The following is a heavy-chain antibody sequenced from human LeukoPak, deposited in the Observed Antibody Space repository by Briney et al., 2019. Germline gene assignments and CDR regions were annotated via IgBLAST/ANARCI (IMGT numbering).Heavy chain of an antibody. Sequence: SVKVSCKLSGGTFSNYSISWVRQAPGQGLEWVGGITPIFGTSNYAQKFHGRVTIIADTSTNTAYMELISLRSEDTAVYYCARDLLGPYTSTWPYDYHGMDVWGKGTTVTVSS. CDR3: ARDLLGPYTSTWPYDYHGMDV. V-gene: IGHV1-69*06. D-gene: IGHD6-13*01. J-gene: IGHJ6*04. CDR2: ITPIFGTS. CDR1: GGTFSNYS.